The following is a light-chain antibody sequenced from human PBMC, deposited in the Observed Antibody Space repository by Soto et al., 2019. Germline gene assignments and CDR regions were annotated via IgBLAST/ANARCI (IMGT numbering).Light chain of an antibody. CDR3: WSYAGSFTYV. V-gene: IGLV2-23*02. CDR1: SSDVGSCTL. Sequence: QSALTQPASVSGSPGQSITISCTGSSSDVGSCTLVSWYQQHPGKVPKLMIYEVSKRPSGVSVRFSGSRSGNTASLTISGLEAEDEADYFCWSYAGSFTYVFGTGPKLTVL. J-gene: IGLJ1*01. CDR2: EVS.